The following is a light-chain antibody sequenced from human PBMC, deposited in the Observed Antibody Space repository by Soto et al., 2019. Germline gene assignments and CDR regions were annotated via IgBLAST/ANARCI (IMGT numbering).Light chain of an antibody. Sequence: QSALTQPASVSGFPGQPITISCTGSNSDVGDYKYVSWYQQMSGAAPKLIIYDVSDRPSGVSNRFSGSKSGNTASLTISGLQAEDEADYSCISYTGTTTLYVCGAGTKVTVL. CDR3: ISYTGTTTLYV. CDR1: NSDVGDYKY. CDR2: DVS. J-gene: IGLJ1*01. V-gene: IGLV2-14*01.